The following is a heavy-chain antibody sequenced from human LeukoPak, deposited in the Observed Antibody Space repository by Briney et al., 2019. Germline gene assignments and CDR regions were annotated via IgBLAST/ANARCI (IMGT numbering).Heavy chain of an antibody. J-gene: IGHJ1*01. Sequence: SVKVSCKASGGTFSSYAISWVRQAPGQGLEWMGGIIPIFGTANYAQKFQGRVTITADESTSTAYMELSSLRSEDTAVYYCARERDDSSGYYGAEYFQHWGQGTLVTVSS. V-gene: IGHV1-69*13. CDR3: ARERDDSSGYYGAEYFQH. CDR1: GGTFSSYA. CDR2: IIPIFGTA. D-gene: IGHD3-22*01.